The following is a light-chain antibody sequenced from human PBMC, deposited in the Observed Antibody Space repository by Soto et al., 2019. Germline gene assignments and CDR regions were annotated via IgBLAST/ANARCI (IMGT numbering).Light chain of an antibody. CDR2: DAS. V-gene: IGKV3-20*01. J-gene: IGKJ1*01. CDR1: QTVRNNY. Sequence: EFVLTQSPGTLSLSPGERATLSCRASQTVRNNYLAWYQQKPGQAPRLLIYDASSRATGIPDRFSGGGSGTDFTLTISRLEPEDFAVYYCQQSGSSPWTFGQGTKVEIK. CDR3: QQSGSSPWT.